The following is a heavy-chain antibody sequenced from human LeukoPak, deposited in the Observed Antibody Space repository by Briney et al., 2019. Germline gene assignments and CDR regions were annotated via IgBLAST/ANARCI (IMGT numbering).Heavy chain of an antibody. CDR2: ISPNSGGT. V-gene: IGHV1-2*02. D-gene: IGHD5-12*01. CDR3: ARDRAVATIGGVDY. J-gene: IGHJ4*02. CDR1: GYTFTDYY. Sequence: ASVKVSCKASGYTFTDYYIHLVRQAPGQGLEWMGWISPNSGGTNYAQKFQGRVTMTRDTSISTAYMELSSLRSDDTAVYYCARDRAVATIGGVDYWGQGTLVTVSS.